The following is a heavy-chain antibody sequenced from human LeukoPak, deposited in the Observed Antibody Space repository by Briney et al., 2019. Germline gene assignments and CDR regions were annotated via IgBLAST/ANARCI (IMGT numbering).Heavy chain of an antibody. J-gene: IGHJ4*02. Sequence: SETLSLTCTVSGGSISSSSYYWGWLRQPPGKGLEWIGSMYYSGSTYYNPSLKSRVTISVDTSKNQFSLKLSSVTAADTAVYYCARVWGSYYTPYYFDYWGQGTLVTVSS. V-gene: IGHV4-39*01. CDR1: GGSISSSSYY. CDR2: MYYSGST. D-gene: IGHD1-26*01. CDR3: ARVWGSYYTPYYFDY.